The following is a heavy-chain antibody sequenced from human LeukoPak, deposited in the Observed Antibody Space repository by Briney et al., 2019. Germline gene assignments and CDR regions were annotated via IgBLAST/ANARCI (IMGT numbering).Heavy chain of an antibody. CDR3: ARGRSAYYYDSSARWGFDY. J-gene: IGHJ4*02. D-gene: IGHD3-22*01. CDR2: INWNGGST. V-gene: IGHV3-20*01. Sequence: PGGSLRLSCAASGFTFDDYGMSWVRQAPGKGLEWVSGINWNGGSTGYADSVKGRFTISRDNAKNSLYLQMNSLRAEDTALYHCARGRSAYYYDSSARWGFDYWGQGTLVTVSS. CDR1: GFTFDDYG.